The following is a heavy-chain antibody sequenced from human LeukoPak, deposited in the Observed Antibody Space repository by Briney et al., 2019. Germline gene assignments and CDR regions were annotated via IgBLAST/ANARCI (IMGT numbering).Heavy chain of an antibody. V-gene: IGHV1-2*02. CDR1: GYTFTGYY. D-gene: IGHD3-22*01. CDR3: ARGPITTRSHFDY. J-gene: IGHJ4*02. Sequence: VASVKVSCKASGYTFTGYYMHWVRQAPGQGLEWMGWINPNSGGTNYAQKFQGRVTITADESTSTAYMELSSLRSEDTAVYYCARGPITTRSHFDYWGQGTLVTVSS. CDR2: INPNSGGT.